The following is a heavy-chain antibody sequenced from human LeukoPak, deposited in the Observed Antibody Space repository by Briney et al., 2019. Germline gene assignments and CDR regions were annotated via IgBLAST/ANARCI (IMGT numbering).Heavy chain of an antibody. CDR2: IYYSGST. D-gene: IGHD3-9*01. CDR1: GGYISSYY. CDR3: ARDVRDILTGYYLDY. J-gene: IGHJ4*02. Sequence: PSETLSLTCTVSGGYISSYYWSWFRQPPGKGLEWIGYIYYSGSTNYNPSLKSQVTISVDTSKNQFSLKLSSVTAADTAVYYCARDVRDILTGYYLDYWGQGTLVTVSS. V-gene: IGHV4-59*01.